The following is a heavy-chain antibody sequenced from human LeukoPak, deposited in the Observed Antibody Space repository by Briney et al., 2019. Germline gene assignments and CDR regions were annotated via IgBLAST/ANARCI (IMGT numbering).Heavy chain of an antibody. V-gene: IGHV4-39*07. CDR2: IYYSGST. D-gene: IGHD4-17*01. CDR3: ARDQSDGDYRRYYFDY. J-gene: IGHJ4*02. CDR1: GGSISSSSYY. Sequence: PSETLSLTCTVSGGSISSSSYYWGWIRQPPGKGLEWIGSIYYSGSTYYNPSLKSRVTISVDKSKNQFSLKLSSVTAADTAVYYCARDQSDGDYRRYYFDYWGQGTLVTVSS.